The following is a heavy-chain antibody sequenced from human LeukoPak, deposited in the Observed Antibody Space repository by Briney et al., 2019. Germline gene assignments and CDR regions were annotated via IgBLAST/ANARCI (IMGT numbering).Heavy chain of an antibody. CDR1: GFTVSTNS. CDR3: ARVDYGDDY. V-gene: IGHV3-53*01. J-gene: IGHJ4*02. CDR2: IYNDGRT. Sequence: GGSLRLSCAASGFTVSTNSISWVRQAPGKGLEWVSVIYNDGRTYYANSVKGRFTISRDNSKNTLFPQMNSLRAEDTAVYFCARVDYGDDYWGQGTLVTVSS. D-gene: IGHD4-17*01.